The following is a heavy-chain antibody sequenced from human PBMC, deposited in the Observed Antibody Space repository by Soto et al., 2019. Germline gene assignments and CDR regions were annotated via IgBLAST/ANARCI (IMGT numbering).Heavy chain of an antibody. V-gene: IGHV1-24*01. CDR2: FDPEDGET. CDR3: ATSRHSNYYYYYGMDV. D-gene: IGHD4-4*01. CDR1: GYTLTELS. Sequence: ASVKVSCKVSGYTLTELSMHWVRQAPGKGLEWMGGFDPEDGETIYAQKFQGRVTMNEDTSTDTAYMELSSLRSEDTAVYYCATSRHSNYYYYYGMDVWGQGTTVTVSS. J-gene: IGHJ6*02.